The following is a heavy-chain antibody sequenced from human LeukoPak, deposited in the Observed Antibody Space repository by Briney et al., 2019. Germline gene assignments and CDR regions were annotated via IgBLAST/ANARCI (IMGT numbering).Heavy chain of an antibody. CDR3: ARDKGAIAVAGYFDY. V-gene: IGHV3-30*04. D-gene: IGHD6-19*01. CDR2: ISYDGSNK. J-gene: IGHJ4*02. CDR1: GFTFSSYA. Sequence: HPGGSLRLSCAASGFTFSSYAMHWVRQAPGKGLEWVAVISYDGSNKYYADSVKGRFTISRDNSKNTLYLQMNSLRAEDTAVYYCARDKGAIAVAGYFDYWGQGTLVTIFS.